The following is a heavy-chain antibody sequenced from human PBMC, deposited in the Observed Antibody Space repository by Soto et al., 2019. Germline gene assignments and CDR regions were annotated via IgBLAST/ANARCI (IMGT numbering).Heavy chain of an antibody. CDR3: AREGVFGSSSWYGSWFDP. Sequence: SEILSLTCTVSGGSVSSGSYYWSWIRQPPGKGLEWIGYIYYSGSTNYNPSLKSRVTISVDTSKNQFSLKLSSVTAADTAVYYCAREGVFGSSSWYGSWFDPWGQGTLVTVSS. V-gene: IGHV4-61*01. J-gene: IGHJ5*02. CDR1: GGSVSSGSYY. CDR2: IYYSGST. D-gene: IGHD6-13*01.